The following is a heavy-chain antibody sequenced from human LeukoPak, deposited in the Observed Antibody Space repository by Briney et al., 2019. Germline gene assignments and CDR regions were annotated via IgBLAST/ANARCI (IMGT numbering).Heavy chain of an antibody. V-gene: IGHV3-21*04. J-gene: IGHJ4*02. Sequence: GGSLRLSCAASGFTFSSYAMSWVRQAPGKGLEWVSSISSSSSYIYYADSVKGRFSISRDNAKNSLYLQMNSLRAEDTAMYYCARGHWGLDYWGQGTLVTVSS. CDR2: ISSSSSYI. CDR1: GFTFSSYA. D-gene: IGHD7-27*01. CDR3: ARGHWGLDY.